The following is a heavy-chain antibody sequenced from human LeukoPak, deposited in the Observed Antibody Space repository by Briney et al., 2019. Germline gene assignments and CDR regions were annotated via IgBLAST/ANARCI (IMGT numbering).Heavy chain of an antibody. Sequence: ASVKVSCXASGYTFTGYYMHWVRQALGQGLEWMAWINPNSGGTNYAQKFQGRVTMTRDTSISTAYMELSRLRSDDTAVYYCARDLGFRGDGYIDYWGQGTLVTVSS. J-gene: IGHJ4*02. CDR1: GYTFTGYY. V-gene: IGHV1-2*02. CDR2: INPNSGGT. D-gene: IGHD5-24*01. CDR3: ARDLGFRGDGYIDY.